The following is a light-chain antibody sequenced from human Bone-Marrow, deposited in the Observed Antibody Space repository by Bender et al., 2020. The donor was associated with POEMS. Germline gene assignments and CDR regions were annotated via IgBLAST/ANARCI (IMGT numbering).Light chain of an antibody. V-gene: IGLV2-23*01. CDR2: EGS. Sequence: QSALTQAASVSGSPGQSITISCTGTSSDVGTYNLVSWFQQHPGKAPKLIIYEGSKRPSGVSNRFSGSKSGNTASLTISGLRAEDDADYHCCSYGGSSTWVFGGGTRVTVL. J-gene: IGLJ3*02. CDR1: SSDVGTYNL. CDR3: CSYGGSSTWV.